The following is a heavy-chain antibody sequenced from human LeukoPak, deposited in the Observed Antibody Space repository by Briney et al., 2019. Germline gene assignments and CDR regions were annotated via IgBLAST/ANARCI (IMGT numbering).Heavy chain of an antibody. Sequence: PGGSLRLSCAASGFTFSSYGMHWVRQAPGKGLEWVAVIWYDGSNKYYADSVKGRFTIPRDNSKNTLYLQMNSLRAEDTAVYYCAKIYDSSGHFDYWGQGTLVTVSS. CDR2: IWYDGSNK. V-gene: IGHV3-33*06. CDR3: AKIYDSSGHFDY. CDR1: GFTFSSYG. D-gene: IGHD3-22*01. J-gene: IGHJ4*02.